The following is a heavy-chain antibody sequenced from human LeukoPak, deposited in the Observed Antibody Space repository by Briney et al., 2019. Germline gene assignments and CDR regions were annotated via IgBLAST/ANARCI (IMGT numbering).Heavy chain of an antibody. D-gene: IGHD5-24*01. J-gene: IGHJ4*02. CDR3: ASGMATIAR. CDR1: GFTFSSYG. V-gene: IGHV3-33*01. CDR2: IWYDGSNK. Sequence: GGSLSLSCAASGFTFSSYGMHWVRPAPGKGLEWVAVIWYDGSNKYYADSVKGRFTISRDNSKNTLYLQMNSLSAEDTAVYYCASGMATIARWGQGTLVTVSS.